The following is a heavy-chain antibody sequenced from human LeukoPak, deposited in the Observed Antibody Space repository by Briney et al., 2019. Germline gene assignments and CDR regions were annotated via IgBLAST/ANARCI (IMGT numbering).Heavy chain of an antibody. CDR2: ISGSGGST. Sequence: GGSLRLSCAASGFTFSSYATSWVRQAPGKGLEWVSGISGSGGSTYYADSVEGRFTISRDNSKNTVHLQMNSLRAEDTAVYYCAKDDSSWFYDAFDIWGQGTMVTVSS. V-gene: IGHV3-23*01. CDR1: GFTFSSYA. D-gene: IGHD6-13*01. CDR3: AKDDSSWFYDAFDI. J-gene: IGHJ3*02.